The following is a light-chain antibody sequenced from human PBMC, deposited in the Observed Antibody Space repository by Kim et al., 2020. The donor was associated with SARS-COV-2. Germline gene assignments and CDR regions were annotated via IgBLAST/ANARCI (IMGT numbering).Light chain of an antibody. CDR1: SGHSDYA. V-gene: IGLV4-69*02. CDR3: QTWGTGIHVV. J-gene: IGLJ2*01. Sequence: KLTCTLSSGHSDYAIAWHQQQPEKGPRYLMKLNSDGSHSKGDGIPDRFSGSSSGAERYLTIPSLQSEDEADYYCQTWGTGIHVVFGGGTQLTVL. CDR2: LNSDGSH.